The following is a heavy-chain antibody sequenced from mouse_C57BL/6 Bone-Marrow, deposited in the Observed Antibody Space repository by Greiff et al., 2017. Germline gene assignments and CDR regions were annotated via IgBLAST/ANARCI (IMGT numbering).Heavy chain of an antibody. Sequence: EVQVVESGGGLVQPKGSLKLSCAASGFTFNTYAMHWVRQAPGKGLEWVARIRSKSSNYATYYADSVKDRFTISRDDSQSMLYLQMNNLKTEDTAMYYGVRVGAPYYSRAWFAYWGQGTLVTVSA. CDR2: IRSKSSNYAT. D-gene: IGHD2-5*01. V-gene: IGHV10-3*01. CDR3: VRVGAPYYSRAWFAY. CDR1: GFTFNTYA. J-gene: IGHJ3*01.